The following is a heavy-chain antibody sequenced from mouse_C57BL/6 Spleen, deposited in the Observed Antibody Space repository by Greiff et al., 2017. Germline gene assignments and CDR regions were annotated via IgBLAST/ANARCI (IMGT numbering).Heavy chain of an antibody. V-gene: IGHV2-9-1*01. CDR1: GFSLTSYA. J-gene: IGHJ4*01. CDR2: IWTGGGT. D-gene: IGHD5-5*01. Sequence: VQVVESGPGLVAPSQRLSITCTVSGFSLTSYAISWVRQPPGKGLEWLGVIWTGGGTNYNSALQSRLSISKDNSTSQVFLKMNRLQTDDTARYYCATLPPNAMDYWGQGTSVTVSS. CDR3: ATLPPNAMDY.